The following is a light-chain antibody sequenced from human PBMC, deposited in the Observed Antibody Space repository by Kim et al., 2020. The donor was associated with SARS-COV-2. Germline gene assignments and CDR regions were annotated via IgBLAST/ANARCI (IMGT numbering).Light chain of an antibody. Sequence: EIVLTQSPGTLSLSPGERATLSCRASQSVSSSFLVWYQQKPGLAPRLLIYAASSRATGIPDRFSGNGSGTDFTLTISRLEPEDFAVYYCQQYGTSPVFGQGTRLEIK. J-gene: IGKJ5*01. CDR3: QQYGTSPV. CDR1: QSVSSSF. CDR2: AAS. V-gene: IGKV3-20*01.